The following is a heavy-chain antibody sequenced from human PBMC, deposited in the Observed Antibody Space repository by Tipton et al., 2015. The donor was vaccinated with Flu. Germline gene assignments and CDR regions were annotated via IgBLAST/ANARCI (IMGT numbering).Heavy chain of an antibody. J-gene: IGHJ4*02. CDR2: IKQDGSDK. CDR1: GFTFSSYV. CDR3: AAFCGGDCYIFNY. V-gene: IGHV3-7*03. Sequence: QLVQSGGGLVQPGGSLRLSCAPSGFTFSSYVMSWVRQAPGKGLEWVANIKQDGSDKYYVDSVKGRFTISRDNAKKSLSLQMSSLRAEDTAVYYCAAFCGGDCYIFNYWGQGTLVTVSS. D-gene: IGHD2-21*01.